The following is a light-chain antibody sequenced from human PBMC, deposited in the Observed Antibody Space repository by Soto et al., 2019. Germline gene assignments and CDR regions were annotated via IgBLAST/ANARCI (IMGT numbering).Light chain of an antibody. V-gene: IGLV2-14*01. J-gene: IGLJ3*02. CDR1: SSDVGGYNY. CDR2: EVS. CDR3: CSYTSSADLV. Sequence: QSALTQPRSVSGSPGKSVTISCTGTSSDVGGYNYVSWYQQHPGRAPKVMIYEVSNRPSGVSNRFTGSKSGNTASLTISGLQAEDEANYYCCSYTSSADLVFGGGTKLTVL.